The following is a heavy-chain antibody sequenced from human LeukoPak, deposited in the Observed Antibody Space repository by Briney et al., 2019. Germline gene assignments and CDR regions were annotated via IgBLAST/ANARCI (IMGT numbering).Heavy chain of an antibody. V-gene: IGHV4-38-2*02. Sequence: SETLSLTCTVSGYSISSGYYWGWIRQPPGKGLEWIGSIYYSGSTYYNPSLKSRVTISVDTSKNQFSLKLSSVTAADTAVYYCARDLASAAGFIVVVSMGWFDPWGQGTLVTVSS. CDR1: GYSISSGYY. CDR2: IYYSGST. D-gene: IGHD2-15*01. J-gene: IGHJ5*02. CDR3: ARDLASAAGFIVVVSMGWFDP.